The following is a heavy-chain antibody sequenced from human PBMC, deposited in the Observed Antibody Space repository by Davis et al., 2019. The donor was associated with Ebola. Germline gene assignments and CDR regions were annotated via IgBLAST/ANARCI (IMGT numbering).Heavy chain of an antibody. D-gene: IGHD3-3*01. V-gene: IGHV3-30*04. Sequence: GGSLRLSCVVSGFTFSDFAMHWVRQAPGKGLEWVAIVSYDGAKAYYGDSVKGRFTISRDNSKKTLYLQMNSLGAEDTAVYYCAKSGLSFGVVKYHYGMDVWGKGTTVTVSS. J-gene: IGHJ6*04. CDR1: GFTFSDFA. CDR2: VSYDGAKA. CDR3: AKSGLSFGVVKYHYGMDV.